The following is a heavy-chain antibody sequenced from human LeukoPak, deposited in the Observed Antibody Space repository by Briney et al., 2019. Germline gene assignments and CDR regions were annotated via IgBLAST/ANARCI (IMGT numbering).Heavy chain of an antibody. V-gene: IGHV5-51*01. CDR2: IDPADSDT. D-gene: IGHD6-13*01. CDR3: ARQRSSSWRSAWFDP. J-gene: IGHJ5*02. Sequence: GESLKISCKGSGYSFTKFWIGWARQMPGKGLEWMGIIDPADSDTRYSPSFQGQVTISADKSISTAYLQWSSLKASDTAMYYCARQRSSSWRSAWFDPWGQGTLVTVSS. CDR1: GYSFTKFW.